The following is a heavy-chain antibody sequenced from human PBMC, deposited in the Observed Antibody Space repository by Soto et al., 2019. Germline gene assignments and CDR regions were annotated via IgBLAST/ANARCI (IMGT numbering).Heavy chain of an antibody. Sequence: EVQLLESGGGLVQPGGSLRLSCAASGFTFSNYAVTWVRQAPGKGLEWVSTISGSGGSTYYADSVKGRFTISRDNSKXXLXLXMNSLRAEDTAVYYCAKDQGSSWYEIDYWGQGTLVTVSS. J-gene: IGHJ4*02. D-gene: IGHD6-13*01. CDR1: GFTFSNYA. CDR3: AKDQGSSWYEIDY. V-gene: IGHV3-23*01. CDR2: ISGSGGST.